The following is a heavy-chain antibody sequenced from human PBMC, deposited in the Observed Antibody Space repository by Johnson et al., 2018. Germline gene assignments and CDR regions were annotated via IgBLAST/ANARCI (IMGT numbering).Heavy chain of an antibody. CDR3: ARDGSDTFNYYYYMDV. J-gene: IGHJ6*03. V-gene: IGHV3-33*01. CDR1: GYTFTSYY. D-gene: IGHD1-26*01. Sequence: QVQLVQSGAEVKKPGASVTVSCKASGYTFTSYYMHWVRQAPGKGLEWVAVIWYDGSNKYYADSVKGRFTISRDNAKNSLYLQMNSLRAEETSGYYCARDGSDTFNYYYYMDVWGKGTTVTVAS. CDR2: IWYDGSNK.